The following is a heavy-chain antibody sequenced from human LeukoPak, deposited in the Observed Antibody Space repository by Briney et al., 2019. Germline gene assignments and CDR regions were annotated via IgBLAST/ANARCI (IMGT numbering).Heavy chain of an antibody. D-gene: IGHD3-10*01. CDR3: ARLGYHYYGSGRSSQRNYYYGMDV. J-gene: IGHJ6*02. CDR2: IYPGDSDT. Sequence: GESLKISCKGSGYSFTSYWIGWVRQMPGKGLEWMGIIYPGDSDTRYSPFFQGQVTISADKSISTAYLQWSSLKASDTAMYYCARLGYHYYGSGRSSQRNYYYGMDVWGQGTTVTVSS. V-gene: IGHV5-51*01. CDR1: GYSFTSYW.